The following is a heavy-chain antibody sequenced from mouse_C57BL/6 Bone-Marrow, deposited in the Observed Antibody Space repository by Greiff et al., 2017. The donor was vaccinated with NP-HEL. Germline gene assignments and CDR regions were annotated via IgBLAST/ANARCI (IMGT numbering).Heavy chain of an antibody. J-gene: IGHJ2*01. CDR3: ARVYYGNFDY. CDR1: GFSLTSYG. Sequence: QVQLQQSGPGLVQPSQSLSITCTVSGFSLTSYGVHWVRQSPGKGLEWLGVIWSGGSTDYNAAFISRLSISKDNSKSQVFFKMNSLQADDTAIYYCARVYYGNFDYWGQGTTLTVSS. CDR2: IWSGGST. D-gene: IGHD2-1*01. V-gene: IGHV2-2*01.